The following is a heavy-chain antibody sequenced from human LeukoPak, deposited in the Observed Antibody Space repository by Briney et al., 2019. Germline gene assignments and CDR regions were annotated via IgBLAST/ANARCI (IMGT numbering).Heavy chain of an antibody. D-gene: IGHD6-25*01. CDR2: ISYDGSNK. J-gene: IGHJ6*02. V-gene: IGHV3-30*03. CDR1: GFTFSTYG. CDR3: ARDSQRWSLENFYAMDV. Sequence: PGRSLRLSCAASGFTFSTYGMHWVRQAPGKGLEWVAIISYDGSNKYYADSVKGRFTISRDNSKNTLFLQMNRLRLEDTAVYYCARDSQRWSLENFYAMDVWGQGATVIVSS.